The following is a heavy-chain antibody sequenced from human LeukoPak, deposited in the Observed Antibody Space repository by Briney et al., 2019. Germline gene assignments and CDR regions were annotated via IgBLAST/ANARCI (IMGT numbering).Heavy chain of an antibody. J-gene: IGHJ6*02. V-gene: IGHV1-69*04. D-gene: IGHD3-9*01. Sequence: SVKVSCKASGGTFSSYAISWVRQAPGQGLEWMGRIIPILGIANCAQKFQGRVTITADKSTSTAYMELSSLRSEDTAVYYCARAYDILTGYQGYYYGMDVWGQGTTVTVSS. CDR3: ARAYDILTGYQGYYYGMDV. CDR2: IIPILGIA. CDR1: GGTFSSYA.